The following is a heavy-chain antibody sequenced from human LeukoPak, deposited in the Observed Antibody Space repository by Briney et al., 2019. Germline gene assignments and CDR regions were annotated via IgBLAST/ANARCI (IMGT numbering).Heavy chain of an antibody. V-gene: IGHV1-69*06. CDR3: ARVADPAPLSGSYVLFAFDI. J-gene: IGHJ3*02. CDR1: GGTFSSYA. D-gene: IGHD1-26*01. Sequence: AASVKVSCKASGGTFSSYAISWVRQAPGQGLEWMGGIIPICGTANYAQKFQGRVTITADKSTSTAYMELSSLRSEDTAVYYCARVADPAPLSGSYVLFAFDIWGQGTMVTVSS. CDR2: IIPICGTA.